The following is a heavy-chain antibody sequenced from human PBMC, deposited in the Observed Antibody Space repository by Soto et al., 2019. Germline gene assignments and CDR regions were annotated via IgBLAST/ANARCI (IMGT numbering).Heavy chain of an antibody. V-gene: IGHV3-30-3*01. CDR3: ARDLRRYCSGGSCPFTIDY. CDR2: ISYDGSNK. Sequence: GGSLRLSCAASGFTFSSYAMHWVRQAPGKGLEWVAVISYDGSNKYYADSVKGRFTISRDNSKNTLYLQTNSLRAEDTAVYYCARDLRRYCSGGSCPFTIDYWGQGTLVTVSS. J-gene: IGHJ4*02. CDR1: GFTFSSYA. D-gene: IGHD2-15*01.